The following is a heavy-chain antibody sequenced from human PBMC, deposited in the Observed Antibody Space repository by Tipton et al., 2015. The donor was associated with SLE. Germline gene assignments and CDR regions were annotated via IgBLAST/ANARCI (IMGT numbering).Heavy chain of an antibody. Sequence: TLSLTCSVSGGSISSGGYFWSWIRQHPGKGLEWIGYIYHSGNTYYNPSLKSRLTISVDTSKNQFSLKLTSVTAADTAVYYCTRDRGGYNLDALDIWGQGTMVTVSS. CDR2: IYHSGNT. J-gene: IGHJ3*02. V-gene: IGHV4-31*03. CDR3: TRDRGGYNLDALDI. D-gene: IGHD5-24*01. CDR1: GGSISSGGYF.